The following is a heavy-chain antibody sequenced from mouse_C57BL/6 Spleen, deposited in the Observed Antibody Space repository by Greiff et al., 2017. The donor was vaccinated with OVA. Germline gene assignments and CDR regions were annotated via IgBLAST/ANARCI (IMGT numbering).Heavy chain of an antibody. V-gene: IGHV1-64*01. CDR3: ARGGDYYGSGFYAMDY. CDR2: IHPNSGST. D-gene: IGHD1-1*01. CDR1: GYTFTSYW. J-gene: IGHJ4*01. Sequence: QVQLQQPGAELVKPGASVKLSCKASGYTFTSYWMHWVKQRPGQGLEWIGMIHPNSGSTNYNEKFKSKATLTADKSSSTAYMQLSSLTSEDSAVYYGARGGDYYGSGFYAMDYWGQGTSVTVSS.